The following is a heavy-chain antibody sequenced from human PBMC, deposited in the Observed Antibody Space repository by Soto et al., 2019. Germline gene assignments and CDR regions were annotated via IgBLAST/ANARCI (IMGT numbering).Heavy chain of an antibody. CDR2: MNPNSGNT. V-gene: IGHV1-8*02. Sequence: QVQLVQSGAEVKKPGASVKVSCKASGYTFTSYDINWVRQATGQGLEWMGWMNPNSGNTGYAQKFQGRVTMTRNTSTSTAYMELSSLRSEDTAVYYCAGECTGSGECYFDYWGQGTLVTVSS. D-gene: IGHD2-15*01. CDR1: GYTFTSYD. J-gene: IGHJ4*02. CDR3: AGECTGSGECYFDY.